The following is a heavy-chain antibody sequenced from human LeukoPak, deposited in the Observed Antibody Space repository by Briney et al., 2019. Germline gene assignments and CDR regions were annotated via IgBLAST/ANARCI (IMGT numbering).Heavy chain of an antibody. V-gene: IGHV4-4*07. CDR1: DRSISSHH. Sequence: PAETLSLTCTVSDRSISSHHWSWIPQPAGKGLEWIGRMFPNGDTRYNPSLRSRVTMSRDTSKNRFSLKLISVTAADTAVYYCARGETETLSSGGPYHYINVWGKGTTVTVSS. J-gene: IGHJ6*03. CDR3: ARGETETLSSGGPYHYINV. D-gene: IGHD1-14*01. CDR2: MFPNGDT.